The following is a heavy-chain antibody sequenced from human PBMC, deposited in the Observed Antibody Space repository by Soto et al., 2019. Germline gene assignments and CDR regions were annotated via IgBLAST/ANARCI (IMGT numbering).Heavy chain of an antibody. J-gene: IGHJ3*02. CDR1: GYPVTAYY. D-gene: IGHD3-3*01. Sequence: QLHLVQSGAVVKKPGASVTVSCSASGYPVTAYYMHWVRQAPGRGLEWMGGINPATGAAKYTQTLHGRVTMVSDASTSTVFMDLSGLTSEDTAVFYCARGGGVGVAGSAAFDMGGQGTLVTVSS. V-gene: IGHV1-2*02. CDR3: ARGGGVGVAGSAAFDM. CDR2: INPATGAA.